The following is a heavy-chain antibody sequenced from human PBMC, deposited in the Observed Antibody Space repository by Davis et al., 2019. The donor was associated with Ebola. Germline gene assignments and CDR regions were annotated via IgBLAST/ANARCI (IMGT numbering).Heavy chain of an antibody. CDR1: GFTFSDYW. CDR2: IRSKAYGGTT. D-gene: IGHD1-26*01. Sequence: GESLKISCVTSGFTFSDYWMSWVRQAPGKGLEWVGFIRSKAYGGTTEYAASVKGRFTISRDDSKSIAYLQMNNLKTDDTAFYYCTREFGGSYDYWGQGTLVTVSS. CDR3: TREFGGSYDY. J-gene: IGHJ4*02. V-gene: IGHV3-49*04.